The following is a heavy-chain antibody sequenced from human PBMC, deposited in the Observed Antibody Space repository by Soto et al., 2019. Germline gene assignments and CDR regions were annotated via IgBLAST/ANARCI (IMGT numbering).Heavy chain of an antibody. CDR1: GFSFDTYN. V-gene: IGHV3-21*01. Sequence: GGSLRLSCAASGFSFDTYNMNWVRQAPGKGLEWVSSISSGRPDIFYADSVRGRFTISRDNSKSTLYLQMNSLRAEDTAVYYCARYVEEEAQVPYFDYWGQGTLVTVYS. D-gene: IGHD1-1*01. J-gene: IGHJ4*02. CDR3: ARYVEEEAQVPYFDY. CDR2: ISSGRPDI.